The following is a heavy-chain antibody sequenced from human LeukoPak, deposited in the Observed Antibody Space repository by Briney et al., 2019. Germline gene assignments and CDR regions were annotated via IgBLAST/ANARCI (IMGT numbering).Heavy chain of an antibody. J-gene: IGHJ3*02. Sequence: GGSLRLSCAASGFTVSSNYMSWVRQAPGKGLEWVSVIYSGGSTYYADSVKGRFTISRDNPKNTLYLQMNSLRAEDTAVYYCARGFSYYDRRAYAFDIWGQGTMVTVSS. CDR1: GFTVSSNY. D-gene: IGHD3-22*01. CDR2: IYSGGST. CDR3: ARGFSYYDRRAYAFDI. V-gene: IGHV3-53*01.